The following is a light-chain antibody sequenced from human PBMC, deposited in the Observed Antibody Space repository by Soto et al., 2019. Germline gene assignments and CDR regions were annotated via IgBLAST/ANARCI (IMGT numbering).Light chain of an antibody. V-gene: IGKV1-5*01. CDR1: QSTSSW. CDR2: DAS. J-gene: IGKJ1*01. Sequence: IQLTQSQSSLSASVGDSVTITCRASQSTSSWLAWYQQKPGKAPKLLIYDASSLESGVPSRFSGSGSGTEFTLTISSLQPDDFATYYCQQYKTFGQGTKVDI. CDR3: QQYKT.